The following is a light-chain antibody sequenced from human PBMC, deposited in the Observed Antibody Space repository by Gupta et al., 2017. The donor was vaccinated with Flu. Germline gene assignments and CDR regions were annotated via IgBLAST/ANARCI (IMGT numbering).Light chain of an antibody. J-gene: IGKJ2*01. CDR2: DAS. CDR1: QSASTY. V-gene: IGKV3-11*01. CDR3: QQRSNRPPGYT. Sequence: EIVLTQSPATFSLSPGHSAMPSCRASQSASTYLAWYQQKPGQAPQLLIYDASNRATGIPARFSGSGCGTDFTLTISSRELEDFAVYYCQQRSNRPPGYTFGQGTKLEIK.